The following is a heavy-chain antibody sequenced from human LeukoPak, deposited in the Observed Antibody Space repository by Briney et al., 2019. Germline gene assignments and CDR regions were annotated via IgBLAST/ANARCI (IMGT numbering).Heavy chain of an antibody. J-gene: IGHJ3*02. D-gene: IGHD3-22*01. CDR2: IYYSGST. CDR1: GGSISSGGYY. CDR3: ARDNSDSSGYGAFDI. V-gene: IGHV4-31*03. Sequence: SETLSLTCTVSGGSISSGGYYWSWIRQHPGKGLEWIGYIYYSGSTYYNPSLKSRVTISVDTSKNQFSLKLSSVTAADTAVYYCARDNSDSSGYGAFDIWGQGTMVTVSS.